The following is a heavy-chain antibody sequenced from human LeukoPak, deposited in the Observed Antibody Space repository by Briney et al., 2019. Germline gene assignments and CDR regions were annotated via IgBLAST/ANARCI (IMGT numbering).Heavy chain of an antibody. V-gene: IGHV1-18*01. CDR1: GYTFTSYG. CDR3: ARDIATVQHQD. J-gene: IGHJ4*02. D-gene: IGHD1-1*01. Sequence: ASVRVSCKTSGYTFTSYGISWVRQAPGQGVERMGWISAYNGNTNYVQKFRGRVAITTDTSTSTVYMDLRSLRSDDTAVYYCARDIATVQHQDWGQGTLVTVSS. CDR2: ISAYNGNT.